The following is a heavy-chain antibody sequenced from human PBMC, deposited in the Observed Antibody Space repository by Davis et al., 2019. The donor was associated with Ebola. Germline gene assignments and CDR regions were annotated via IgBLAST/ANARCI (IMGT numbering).Heavy chain of an antibody. CDR1: GGTFSSYA. CDR3: ATTLDQPLLDY. V-gene: IGHV1-18*01. Sequence: AASVKVSCKASGGTFSSYAISWVRQAPGQGLEWMGWISAYNGNTNYAQKLQGRVTMTTDTSTSTAYMELSSLRSEDTAVYYCATTLDQPLLDYWGQGTLVTVSS. D-gene: IGHD1-26*01. CDR2: ISAYNGNT. J-gene: IGHJ4*02.